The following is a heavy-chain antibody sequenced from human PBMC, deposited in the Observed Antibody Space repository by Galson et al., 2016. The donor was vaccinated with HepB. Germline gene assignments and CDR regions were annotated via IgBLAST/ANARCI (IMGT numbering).Heavy chain of an antibody. CDR2: TRVSGSNM. D-gene: IGHD4-17*01. Sequence: SLRLSCAASGFTFSSFALGWVRQAPGKGLEWVSATRVSGSNMFYADSVKGRFTISRDNSKTTVYLQMNSLRAEDTAVYYCATGGDYDIWGQGTLVTVSS. CDR3: ATGGDYDI. V-gene: IGHV3-23*01. J-gene: IGHJ4*02. CDR1: GFTFSSFA.